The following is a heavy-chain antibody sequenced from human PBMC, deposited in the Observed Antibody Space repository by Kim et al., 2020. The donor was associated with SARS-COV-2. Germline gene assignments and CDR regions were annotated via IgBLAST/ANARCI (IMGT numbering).Heavy chain of an antibody. CDR1: GFTFSDYY. D-gene: IGHD6-6*01. V-gene: IGHV3-11*01. CDR2: IISSGSTI. CDR3: ARNDRDSSAFGFYYYYYYYMDV. J-gene: IGHJ6*03. Sequence: GGSLRLSCAASGFTFSDYYMSWIRQAPGKGLEWVSYIISSGSTIYYADSVKGRFTISRDNAKNSLYLQMNSLRAEDTAVYYCARNDRDSSAFGFYYYYYYYMDVWGKGTTVTVSS.